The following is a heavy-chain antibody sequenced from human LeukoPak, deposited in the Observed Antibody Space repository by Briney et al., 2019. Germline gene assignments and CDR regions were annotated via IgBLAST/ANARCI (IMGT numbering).Heavy chain of an antibody. Sequence: SETLSLTCTVSGASISSYYWSWVRQPAGEGLEWIGRIYTSGSTNYKPSLKSRVTMSVDTSKNQFSLKLSSVTAADTAVYYCARIQGYSSGWYFDYWGQGILVTVSS. V-gene: IGHV4-4*07. J-gene: IGHJ4*02. CDR1: GASISSYY. CDR2: IYTSGST. D-gene: IGHD6-19*01. CDR3: ARIQGYSSGWYFDY.